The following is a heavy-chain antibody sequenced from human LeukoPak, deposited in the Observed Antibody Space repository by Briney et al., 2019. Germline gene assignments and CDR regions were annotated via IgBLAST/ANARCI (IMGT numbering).Heavy chain of an antibody. J-gene: IGHJ4*02. Sequence: PGGSLRLSCAASGFSFSNAWMSWVRQAPGEGLEWVGRLKSKTDGGTTDYAAPVKGRFTISRDDSKNTLYLQMYSLKTEDTAVYYCTTEGRYSYGTFDYWGQGTLVTVSS. D-gene: IGHD5-18*01. CDR3: TTEGRYSYGTFDY. V-gene: IGHV3-15*01. CDR2: LKSKTDGGTT. CDR1: GFSFSNAW.